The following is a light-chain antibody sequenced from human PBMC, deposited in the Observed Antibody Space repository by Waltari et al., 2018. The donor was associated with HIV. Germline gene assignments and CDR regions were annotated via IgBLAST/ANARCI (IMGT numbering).Light chain of an antibody. CDR2: VAS. V-gene: IGKV1-NL1*01. CDR3: QQYYTTPHT. Sequence: DIQMTQSPSSLSASVGARVTLTCRASQAIANSFAWYQQKPGKAPKLLVYVASRLERGVPSRFSGSGSGTDYILTISSLQPEDFATYYCQQYYTTPHTFGQGTKLEIK. CDR1: QAIANS. J-gene: IGKJ2*01.